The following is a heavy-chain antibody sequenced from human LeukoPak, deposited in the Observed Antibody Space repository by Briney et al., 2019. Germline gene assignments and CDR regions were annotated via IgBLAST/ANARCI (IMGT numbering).Heavy chain of an antibody. CDR2: MNSGGTTI. V-gene: IGHV3-74*01. CDR3: IREVQVRASASLGL. J-gene: IGHJ4*01. CDR1: GFSISGYW. D-gene: IGHD3-16*01. Sequence: PGGSLRLSCAASGFSISGYWMHWVRQAAGEGQVWVSRMNSGGTTINYADSVKGRFTISRDNVDNTLHLQMNSLRVEDTAVYYCIREVQVRASASLGLWGQGTLVTVSS.